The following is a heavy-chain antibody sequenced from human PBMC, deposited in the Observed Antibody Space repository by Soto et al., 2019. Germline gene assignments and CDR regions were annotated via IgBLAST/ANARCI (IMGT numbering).Heavy chain of an antibody. D-gene: IGHD2-2*01. V-gene: IGHV1-69*08. CDR2: IIPIFGIA. CDR3: AREDRDRETGLVPAAIDGMDV. J-gene: IGHJ6*02. CDR1: GGTFSRYS. Sequence: QVQLVQSGAEVKKPGSSVKVSCKASGGTFSRYSITWVRQAPGHGLEWIGRIIPIFGIASYAQKFQGRVTLTADESTSTAYLELSSLRSDDTAVYSCAREDRDRETGLVPAAIDGMDVWGQGTTVTVSS.